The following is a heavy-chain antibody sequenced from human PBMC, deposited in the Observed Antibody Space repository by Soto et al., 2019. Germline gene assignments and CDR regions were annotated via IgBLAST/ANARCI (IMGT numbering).Heavy chain of an antibody. J-gene: IGHJ4*02. CDR2: ISGSGGST. CDR3: AKGRPGIAVAGPFFDY. D-gene: IGHD6-19*01. V-gene: IGHV3-23*01. Sequence: GGSLRLSCAASGFTFSSYAMSWVRQAPGKGLEWVSAISGSGGSTYYADSVKGRFTISRDNSKNTLYLQMNSLRAEDTAVYYCAKGRPGIAVAGPFFDYWGQGTLVTVSS. CDR1: GFTFSSYA.